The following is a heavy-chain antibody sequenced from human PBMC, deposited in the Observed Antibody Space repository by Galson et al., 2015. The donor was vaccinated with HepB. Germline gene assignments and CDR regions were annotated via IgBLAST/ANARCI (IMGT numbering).Heavy chain of an antibody. CDR3: AAQLELLGWDY. Sequence: SLRLSCAASGFTFDDYAMHWVRQAPGKGLEWVSGISWNSGSIGYADSVKGRFTISRDNAKNSLYLQMNSLRAEDTALYYCAAQLELLGWDYWGQGTLVTVSS. V-gene: IGHV3-9*01. J-gene: IGHJ4*02. CDR2: ISWNSGSI. CDR1: GFTFDDYA. D-gene: IGHD1-7*01.